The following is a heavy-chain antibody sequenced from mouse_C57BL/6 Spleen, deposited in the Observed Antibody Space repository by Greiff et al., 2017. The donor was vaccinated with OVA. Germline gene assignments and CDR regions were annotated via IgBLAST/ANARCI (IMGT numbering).Heavy chain of an antibody. J-gene: IGHJ1*03. V-gene: IGHV5-17*01. Sequence: EVQLVESGGGLVKPGGSLKLSCAASGFTFSDYGMHWVRQAPEKGLEWVAYISSGSSTIYYADTVKGRFTISRDNAKNTLFLQMTSLRSEDTAMYYCANYDGSSLYWYFDVWGTGTTVTVSS. CDR1: GFTFSDYG. CDR3: ANYDGSSLYWYFDV. CDR2: ISSGSSTI. D-gene: IGHD1-1*01.